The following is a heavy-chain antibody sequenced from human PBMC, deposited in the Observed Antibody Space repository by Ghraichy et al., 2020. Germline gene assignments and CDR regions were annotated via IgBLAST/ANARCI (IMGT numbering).Heavy chain of an antibody. CDR2: INHSGST. CDR1: GGSFSGYY. V-gene: IGHV4-34*01. CDR3: VRGKYYYGSVFDY. J-gene: IGHJ4*02. D-gene: IGHD3-10*01. Sequence: SETLSLTCAVYGGSFSGYYWSWIRQPPGKGLEWIGEINHSGSTNYNPSLKSRVTISVDTSKNQFSLKLSSVTAADTAVYYCVRGKYYYGSVFDYWGQGTLVTVSS.